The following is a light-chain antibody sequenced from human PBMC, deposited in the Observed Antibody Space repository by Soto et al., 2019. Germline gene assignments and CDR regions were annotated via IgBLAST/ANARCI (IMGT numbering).Light chain of an antibody. J-gene: IGKJ5*01. V-gene: IGKV3-11*01. CDR1: QTVVNNY. CDR2: DAS. Sequence: EIVLTQSPGTLSFSPVYVATLSFSSSQTVVNNYLAWYQQRPGQAPRLLIHDASHRAASIPARFSGSGFGTDFTLTISSLEPEDAAVYYCQQRSNWPPINFGQGTRLEIK. CDR3: QQRSNWPPIN.